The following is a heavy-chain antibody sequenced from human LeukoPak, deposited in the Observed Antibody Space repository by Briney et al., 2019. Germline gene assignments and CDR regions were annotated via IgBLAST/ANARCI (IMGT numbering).Heavy chain of an antibody. V-gene: IGHV3-30-3*01. J-gene: IGHJ4*02. D-gene: IGHD6-13*01. CDR2: ISYDGSNK. CDR1: GFTFRNYA. Sequence: GGSLRLSCAASGFTFRNYAMHWVRQAPGKGLEWVAVISYDGSNKYYADSVKGRFTISRDNSKNTLYLQMNSLRAEDTAVYYCAKGTDPGIAAAGAVLDYWGQGTLVTVSS. CDR3: AKGTDPGIAAAGAVLDY.